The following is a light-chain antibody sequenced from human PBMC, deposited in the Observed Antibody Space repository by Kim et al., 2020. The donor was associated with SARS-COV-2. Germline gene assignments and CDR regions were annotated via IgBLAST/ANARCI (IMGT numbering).Light chain of an antibody. CDR2: GAS. V-gene: IGKV3-15*01. J-gene: IGKJ1*01. CDR1: QSISST. CDR3: QQYNNWPET. Sequence: APGERAPLSCRASQSISSTLAWYQRRPGQPPRLLIYGASSRATGVPARFSGSGSATEFTLTISSLQSEDFAVYYCQQYNNWPETFGQGTKVDIK.